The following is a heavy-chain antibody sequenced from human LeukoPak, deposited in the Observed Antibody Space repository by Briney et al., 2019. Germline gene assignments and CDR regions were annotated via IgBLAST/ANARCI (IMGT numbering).Heavy chain of an antibody. Sequence: GGSLRLSCAASGFTFPTNPMHWVRQAPGKGLEWVAVVSHVGSIQNYADSVRGRFTIPRDNSKNTVYLQMNSLRTEDTAVYFCARGGGGVVVKYNWFDPWGQGTLVTVSS. D-gene: IGHD2-21*01. V-gene: IGHV3-30-3*01. CDR2: VSHVGSIQ. J-gene: IGHJ5*02. CDR1: GFTFPTNP. CDR3: ARGGGGVVVKYNWFDP.